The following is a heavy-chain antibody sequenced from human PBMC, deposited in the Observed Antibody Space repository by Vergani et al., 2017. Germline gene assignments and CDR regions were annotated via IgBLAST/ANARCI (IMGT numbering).Heavy chain of an antibody. D-gene: IGHD6-13*01. CDR3: ARYSSSWYLFDY. CDR2: ISSSGSTI. CDR1: GFTFSSYE. J-gene: IGHJ4*02. Sequence: EVQLVESGGGLVQPGGSLRLSCAASGFTFSSYEMNWVRQAPGKGLEWVSYISSSGSTIYYADSVKGRFTISRDNAKNSLYLQMNSLRAEDTAVYYCARYSSSWYLFDYWGQGTLVTVSS. V-gene: IGHV3-48*03.